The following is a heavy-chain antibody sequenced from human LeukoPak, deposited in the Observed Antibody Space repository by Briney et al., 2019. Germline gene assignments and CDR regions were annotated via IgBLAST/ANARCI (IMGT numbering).Heavy chain of an antibody. Sequence: ASVKVSCKVSGYTLTVLSMHWVRQAPGKGLEWMGGFDPEDGETIYAQKFQGRVTMTEDTSTDTAYMELSSLRSEDTAVYYCATVLPTELAFDYWGQGTLVTVSS. D-gene: IGHD6-13*01. J-gene: IGHJ4*02. CDR3: ATVLPTELAFDY. CDR1: GYTLTVLS. V-gene: IGHV1-24*01. CDR2: FDPEDGET.